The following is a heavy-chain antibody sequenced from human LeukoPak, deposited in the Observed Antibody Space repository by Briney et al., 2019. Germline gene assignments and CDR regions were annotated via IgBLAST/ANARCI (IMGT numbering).Heavy chain of an antibody. Sequence: GESLKISCKGSGYSFTGYYMHWVRQAPGQGLEWMGWINPNSGGTNYAQKFQGRVTMTRDTSISTAYMELSRLRSDDTAVYYCAREGIVGATCFDYWGQGTLVTVSS. CDR3: AREGIVGATCFDY. D-gene: IGHD1-26*01. CDR1: GYSFTGYY. J-gene: IGHJ4*02. V-gene: IGHV1-2*02. CDR2: INPNSGGT.